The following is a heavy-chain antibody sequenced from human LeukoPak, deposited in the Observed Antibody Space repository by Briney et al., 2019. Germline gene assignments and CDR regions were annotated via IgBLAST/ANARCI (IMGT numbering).Heavy chain of an antibody. Sequence: SVKVSCKASGGTFSSYAISWVRQAPGQGLEWMGRIIPVLGVADTAQQLQGRVTITADKSTNIAYMDLTSLRSEDTAMYYYAREWRGSTATTWGINDAFDIWGQGTMVTVSS. CDR1: GGTFSSYA. CDR2: IIPVLGVA. CDR3: AREWRGSTATTWGINDAFDI. V-gene: IGHV1-69*04. D-gene: IGHD4-17*01. J-gene: IGHJ3*02.